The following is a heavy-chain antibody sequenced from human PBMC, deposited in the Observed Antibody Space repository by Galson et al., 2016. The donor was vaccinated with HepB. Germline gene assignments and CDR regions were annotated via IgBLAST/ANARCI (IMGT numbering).Heavy chain of an antibody. D-gene: IGHD5-12*01. V-gene: IGHV4-39*01. CDR2: IYYSGSA. CDR1: GGSISSSSYY. Sequence: SETLSLTCSVSGGSISSSSYYWGWIRQPPGKGLEWIGSIYYSGSAHFNPSLKSRVSMSVDTSKDQFSLKLTSVIAADTAVYFCARQRDNSGDDSSFDFWGQVILVTVSS. CDR3: ARQRDNSGDDSSFDF. J-gene: IGHJ4*02.